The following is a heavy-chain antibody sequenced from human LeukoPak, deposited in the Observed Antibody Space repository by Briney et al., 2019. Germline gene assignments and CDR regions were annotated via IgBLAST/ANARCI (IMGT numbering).Heavy chain of an antibody. V-gene: IGHV4-59*01. CDR1: GGSISSYS. D-gene: IGHD3-10*01. J-gene: IGHJ4*02. Sequence: SATLSLTCTVSGGSISSYSWSWIRQPPGKGLEWFGYIYSSGSTKYNPSLKSRVTISEDTSKNQFSLKLSSVTAADTAVYYCASLYGSGTYFDYWGQGTLVTVSS. CDR3: ASLYGSGTYFDY. CDR2: IYSSGST.